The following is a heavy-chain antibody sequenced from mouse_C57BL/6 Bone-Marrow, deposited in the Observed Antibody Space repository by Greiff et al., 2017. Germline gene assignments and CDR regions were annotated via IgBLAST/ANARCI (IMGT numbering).Heavy chain of an antibody. V-gene: IGHV1-64*01. CDR3: ARGGVRGYFEV. CDR1: GYTFTSYW. D-gene: IGHD5-1*01. Sequence: QVQLKESGAELVKPGASVKLSCKASGYTFTSYWMHWVKQRPGQGLEWIGMIHPNSGSTNYNEKFKSKATLTVDKSSSTAYMQLSSLTSADGAVIYCARGGVRGYFEVWGTGTTVTVSS. J-gene: IGHJ1*03. CDR2: IHPNSGST.